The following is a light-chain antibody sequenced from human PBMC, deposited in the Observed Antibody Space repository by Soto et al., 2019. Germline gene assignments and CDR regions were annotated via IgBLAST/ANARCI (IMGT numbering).Light chain of an antibody. Sequence: QSVLTQPPSASGTPGQRVIVSCSGGNSNIGRNHVYWYQQLPGTAPKLLIHTTSARPSGVPDRFSGSKSGTSASLTISGLRSDDEADYYCATWDDGLNWVFGGGTKLTVL. CDR3: ATWDDGLNWV. CDR1: NSNIGRNH. CDR2: TTS. V-gene: IGLV1-47*01. J-gene: IGLJ3*02.